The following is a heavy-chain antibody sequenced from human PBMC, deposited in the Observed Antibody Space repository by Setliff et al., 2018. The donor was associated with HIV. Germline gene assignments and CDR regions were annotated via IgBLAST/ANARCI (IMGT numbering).Heavy chain of an antibody. V-gene: IGHV4-59*12. CDR2: IYYSGST. CDR3: ARSTYYFDSSGYKYNWFDP. CDR1: GGSISSYY. D-gene: IGHD3-22*01. Sequence: PSETMSLTCTVSGGSISSYYWSWIRQPPGKGLEWIGYIYYSGSTNYNPSLKSRVTISVDTSKNQFSLKLSSVTAADTAVYYCARSTYYFDSSGYKYNWFDPWGQGTRVTVSS. J-gene: IGHJ5*02.